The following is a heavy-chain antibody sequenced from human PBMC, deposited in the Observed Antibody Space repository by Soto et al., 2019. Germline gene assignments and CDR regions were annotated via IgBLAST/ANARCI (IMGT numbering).Heavy chain of an antibody. CDR2: IYKSATT. Sequence: PWETLSLTCSGSGDSISNLDYFCAWIRQPPGQALEYIEYIYKSATTYYNPSFESRVAISVDTSKSQFSLNVTSVTAADTAVYFCARGRYCLTGRCFPNWFDSWGQGALVTVSS. D-gene: IGHD7-27*01. CDR3: ARGRYCLTGRCFPNWFDS. CDR1: GDSISNLDYF. J-gene: IGHJ5*01. V-gene: IGHV4-30-4*01.